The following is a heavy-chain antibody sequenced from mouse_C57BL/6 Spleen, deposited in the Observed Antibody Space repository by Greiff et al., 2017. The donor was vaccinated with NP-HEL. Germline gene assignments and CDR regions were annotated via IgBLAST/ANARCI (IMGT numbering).Heavy chain of an antibody. CDR2: IYPGSGST. V-gene: IGHV1-55*01. CDR1: GHTFTSYW. Sequence: VQLQQSGAELVKPGASVKMSCKASGHTFTSYWITWVKQRPGQGLEWIGDIYPGSGSTNYNEKFKSKATLTVDTSSSTAYMQLSSLTSEDSAVYYCARSGYGYDGGFAYWGQGTLVTVSA. CDR3: ARSGYGYDGGFAY. D-gene: IGHD2-2*01. J-gene: IGHJ3*01.